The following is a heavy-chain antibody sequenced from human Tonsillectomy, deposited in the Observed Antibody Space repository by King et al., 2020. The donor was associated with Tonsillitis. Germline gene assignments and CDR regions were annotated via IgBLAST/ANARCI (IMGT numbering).Heavy chain of an antibody. J-gene: IGHJ4*02. CDR3: ARDLTVEGYYYDSRLVDY. V-gene: IGHV1-69*12. CDR2: IMTIFGTP. CDR1: GGTFSSYV. D-gene: IGHD3-22*01. Sequence: QLVQSGAEVKKPGSSVKVSCKASGGTFSSYVIIWGRQAPGQGREWMGGIMTIFGTPNYAQKCQGRVTITADESTNTAYMELSSLMSEDKAVYYCARDLTVEGYYYDSRLVDYWGQGTLVTVSS.